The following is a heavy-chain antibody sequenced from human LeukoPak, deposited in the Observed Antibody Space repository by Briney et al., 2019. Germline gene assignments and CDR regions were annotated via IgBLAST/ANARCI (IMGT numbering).Heavy chain of an antibody. Sequence: GRSLRLPCAASGFTFSSYGMHWVRQAPGKGLEWVAVISYDGSNKYYADSVKGRFTISRDNSKNTLYLQMNSLRAEDTAVYYCAKEEWFGELFLLDYWGQGTLVTVSS. J-gene: IGHJ4*02. V-gene: IGHV3-30*18. D-gene: IGHD3-10*01. CDR2: ISYDGSNK. CDR1: GFTFSSYG. CDR3: AKEEWFGELFLLDY.